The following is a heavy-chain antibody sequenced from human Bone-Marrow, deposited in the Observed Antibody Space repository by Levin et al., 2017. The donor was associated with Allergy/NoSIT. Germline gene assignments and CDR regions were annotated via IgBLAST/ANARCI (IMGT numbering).Heavy chain of an antibody. J-gene: IGHJ4*02. CDR2: IRSEADGGTA. CDR3: SRDDLAAAGTFDY. V-gene: IGHV3-15*01. CDR1: GFTFTYAW. Sequence: GGSLRLSCAATGFTFTYAWMNWVRQAPGKGLEWVGRIRSEADGGTADYAAPVKGRFTISRDDSRATVYLHMNSLKAEDTAVYYCSRDDLAAAGTFDYWGQGTLVTVST. D-gene: IGHD6-13*01.